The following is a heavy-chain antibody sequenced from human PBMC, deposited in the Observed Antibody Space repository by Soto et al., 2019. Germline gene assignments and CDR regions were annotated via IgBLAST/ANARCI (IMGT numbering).Heavy chain of an antibody. D-gene: IGHD2-2*01. V-gene: IGHV2-5*02. CDR3: AHSAGSLAWQTPAAFAY. CDR2: IYWDDDK. J-gene: IGHJ4*02. CDR1: GFSLSTSGVG. Sequence: QITLKESGPTLVKPTQTLTLTCTFSGFSLSTSGVGVGWIRQPPGKALEWLALIYWDDDKRYSPSLKSRLTTAQNTAKDQVVLTRTNMDPLNTAPSYCAHSAGSLAWQTPAAFAYWCQGTLFTVSS.